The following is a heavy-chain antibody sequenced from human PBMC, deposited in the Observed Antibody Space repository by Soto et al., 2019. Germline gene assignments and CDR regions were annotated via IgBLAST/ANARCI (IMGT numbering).Heavy chain of an antibody. D-gene: IGHD3-3*01. CDR3: ARDTLGGAYDSRH. J-gene: IGHJ4*02. CDR2: ISSDGST. V-gene: IGHV3-66*01. CDR1: GFTVSNLF. Sequence: EIQLVESGGGLVQPGGSLRLSCAASGFTVSNLFMTWVRQAPGKGLEWVSVISSDGSTYYADSVKGRFTISRDNSKNTLYLEMNSLRAGDTAVYYCARDTLGGAYDSRHGGQGTLVTVSS.